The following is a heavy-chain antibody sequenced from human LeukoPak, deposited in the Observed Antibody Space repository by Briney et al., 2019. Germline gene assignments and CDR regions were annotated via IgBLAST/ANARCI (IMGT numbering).Heavy chain of an antibody. CDR1: GFTFSSYE. Sequence: GGSLRLSCAASGFTFSSYEMNWVRQAPGKGLEWVSYISSSGSTIYYADSVKGRFTISRDNAKNSLYLQMNSLRAEDTAVYYCARVPEYMDILIAYSTTPDYWGQGTLVTVSS. D-gene: IGHD3-9*01. CDR2: ISSSGSTI. V-gene: IGHV3-48*03. J-gene: IGHJ4*02. CDR3: ARVPEYMDILIAYSTTPDY.